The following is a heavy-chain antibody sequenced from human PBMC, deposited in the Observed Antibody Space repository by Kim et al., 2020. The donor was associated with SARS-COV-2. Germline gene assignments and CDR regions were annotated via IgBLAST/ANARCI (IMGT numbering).Heavy chain of an antibody. V-gene: IGHV3-23*01. CDR2: ISGSGGST. CDR1: GFTFSSYA. Sequence: GGSLRLSCAASGFTFSSYAMSWVRQAPGKGLEWVSAISGSGGSTYYADSVKGRFTISRNNSKNTLYLQMNSLRAEDTAVYYCAKVKLGYCSSTSCYTFDEWGQGTLVTVSS. J-gene: IGHJ4*02. D-gene: IGHD2-2*02. CDR3: AKVKLGYCSSTSCYTFDE.